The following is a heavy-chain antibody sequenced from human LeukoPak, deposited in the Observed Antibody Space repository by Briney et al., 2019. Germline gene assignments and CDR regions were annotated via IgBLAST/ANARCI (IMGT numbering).Heavy chain of an antibody. CDR1: GFSFTGYW. Sequence: RAGGSLRLSCAASGFSFTGYWMTWVRQAPGKGLEWLARLHPDGSERNYVGSVEGRFTVFGDNARSSLFLQMHSLRVEDMAVYYCASGGYSFEYLGQGTLVTVCS. CDR2: LHPDGSER. D-gene: IGHD5-12*01. CDR3: ASGGYSFEY. J-gene: IGHJ4*02. V-gene: IGHV3-7*01.